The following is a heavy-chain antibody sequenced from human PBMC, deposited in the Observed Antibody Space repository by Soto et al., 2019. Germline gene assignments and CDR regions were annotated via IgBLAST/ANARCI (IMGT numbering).Heavy chain of an antibody. V-gene: IGHV2-5*02. Sequence: GSGPTLVNPTQTLTLTCTFSGFSLSTSGVGVGWIRQPPGKALEWLALIYWDDGKRYSPSLKSRLTITKDTSKNQVVLTMTNMDPVDTATYYCAHRLPPQKPRSLWFGETLSDAFDIWGQGTMVTVSS. J-gene: IGHJ3*02. D-gene: IGHD3-10*01. CDR2: IYWDDGK. CDR3: AHRLPPQKPRSLWFGETLSDAFDI. CDR1: GFSLSTSGVG.